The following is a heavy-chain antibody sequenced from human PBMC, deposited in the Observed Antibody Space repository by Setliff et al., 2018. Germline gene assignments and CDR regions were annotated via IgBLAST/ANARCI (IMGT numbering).Heavy chain of an antibody. CDR3: AKEIIEGLLSGLDF. Sequence: EGSLRLSCAASGFRFGDFGMHWVRQAPGKGLEWITFIRHDGDNKYYRDSVRGRFTVSRDNSKNTLTLQMNSLRPDDTAVYYCAKEIIEGLLSGLDFWGQGTLVTAPQ. V-gene: IGHV3-30*02. J-gene: IGHJ4*02. D-gene: IGHD3-9*01. CDR1: GFRFGDFG. CDR2: IRHDGDNK.